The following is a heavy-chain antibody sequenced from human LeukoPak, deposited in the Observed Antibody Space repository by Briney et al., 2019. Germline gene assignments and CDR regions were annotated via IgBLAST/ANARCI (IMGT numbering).Heavy chain of an antibody. CDR2: IHGSGST. J-gene: IGHJ4*02. V-gene: IGHV4-59*08. CDR3: ARHNYMSSSWYTY. CDR1: GGCISSPY. D-gene: IGHD6-13*01. Sequence: PSETLSLTCTVSGGCISSPYWSWIRQPPGKGPEWIGYIHGSGSTNYNPSLKSRVTLSLDTSKNQSSLRLSSVTAADTAVYYCARHNYMSSSWYTYWGQGTLVTVSS.